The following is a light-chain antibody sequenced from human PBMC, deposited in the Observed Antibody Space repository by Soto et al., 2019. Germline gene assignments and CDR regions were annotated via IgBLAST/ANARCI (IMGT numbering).Light chain of an antibody. V-gene: IGLV1-44*01. CDR1: SSNIGSNT. CDR2: SNN. Sequence: QSVLTQPPSTSGTPGQRVTISCSGSSSNIGSNTVNWYQHLPGTAPKLLIYSNNQRPSGVPDRFSGSKSGTSASLAVSGLQSEDEADYYCAAWDVSLNGYVFGTGTRSPS. CDR3: AAWDVSLNGYV. J-gene: IGLJ1*01.